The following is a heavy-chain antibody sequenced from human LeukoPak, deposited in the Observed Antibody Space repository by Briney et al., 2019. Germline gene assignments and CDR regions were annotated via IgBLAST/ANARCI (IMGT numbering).Heavy chain of an antibody. D-gene: IGHD3-22*01. CDR3: ARDQSDYYDSSGYYN. V-gene: IGHV1-69*05. Sequence: SVKVSFKASGGTFSSYAISWVRQAPGQGLEWMGRIIPIFGTANYAQKFQGRVTITTDESTSTAYMELSSLRSEDTAVYYCARDQSDYYDSSGYYNWGQGTLVTVSS. CDR2: IIPIFGTA. J-gene: IGHJ4*02. CDR1: GGTFSSYA.